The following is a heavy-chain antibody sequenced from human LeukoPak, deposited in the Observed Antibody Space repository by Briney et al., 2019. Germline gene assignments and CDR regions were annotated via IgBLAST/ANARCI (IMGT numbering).Heavy chain of an antibody. D-gene: IGHD3-22*01. CDR1: GFTFSSYA. Sequence: PGGSLRLSCAASGFTFSSYAMSWVRQAPGKGLEWVSAISGSGGSTYYADSVKGRFSISRDNSKNTLYLLMNSLRAEDTAVYYCARSADYYDAPDYWGQGTLVTVSS. CDR3: ARSADYYDAPDY. CDR2: ISGSGGST. V-gene: IGHV3-23*01. J-gene: IGHJ4*02.